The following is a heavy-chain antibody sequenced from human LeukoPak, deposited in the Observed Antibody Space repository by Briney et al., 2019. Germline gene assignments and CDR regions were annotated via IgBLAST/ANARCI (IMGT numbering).Heavy chain of an antibody. CDR1: GGAISRYY. CDR2: IYTSGST. Sequence: PSETLSLTCTVSGGAISRYYWSWIRQPPGKGLEWIGYIYTSGSTNYNPSLKSRVTISVDTSKNQFSLKLSSVTAADTAVYYCARRGGDYWGQGILVTVSS. CDR3: ARRGGDY. D-gene: IGHD4-23*01. J-gene: IGHJ4*02. V-gene: IGHV4-4*09.